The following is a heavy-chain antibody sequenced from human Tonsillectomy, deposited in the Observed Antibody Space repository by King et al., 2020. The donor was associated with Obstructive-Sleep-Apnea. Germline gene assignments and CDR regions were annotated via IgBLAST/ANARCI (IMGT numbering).Heavy chain of an antibody. D-gene: IGHD6-19*01. J-gene: IGHJ3*02. CDR2: IYYSGST. V-gene: IGHV4-59*08. CDR3: SRSGYSSGWSDAFDI. Sequence: QLQLQESGPGLVKPSETLSLTCTVSGGSISSYYWSWIRQPPGRGLEWIGYIYYSGSTNYNPSLKSRVTISVDTSKNQFSRKLSSVTAADTAVYYCSRSGYSSGWSDAFDIWGQGTMVTVSS. CDR1: GGSISSYY.